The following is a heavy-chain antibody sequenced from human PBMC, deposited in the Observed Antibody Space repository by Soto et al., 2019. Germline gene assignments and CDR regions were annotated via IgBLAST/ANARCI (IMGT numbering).Heavy chain of an antibody. CDR3: ARVASIYYYYYYMDV. CDR2: IIPILGIA. D-gene: IGHD2-21*01. Sequence: QVQLVQSGAEVKKPGSSVKVSCKASGGTFSSYTISWVRQAPGQGLEWMGRIIPILGIANYAQKFQGRVTITADKSTSTAYMELSRLRSEDTAVYYFARVASIYYYYYYMDVWGKGTTVTVSS. V-gene: IGHV1-69*02. J-gene: IGHJ6*03. CDR1: GGTFSSYT.